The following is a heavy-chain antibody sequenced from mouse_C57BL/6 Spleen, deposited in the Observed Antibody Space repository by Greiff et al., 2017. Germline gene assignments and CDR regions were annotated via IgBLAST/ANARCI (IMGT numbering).Heavy chain of an antibody. V-gene: IGHV5-6*01. CDR2: ISSGGSYT. CDR3: ARHEDYDYDDGYYFCD. D-gene: IGHD2-4*01. Sequence: EVQLQQSGGDLVKPGGSLKLSCAASGFTFSSYGMSWVRQTPDKRLEWVATISSGGSYTYYTDSVKGRVTISRDNAKNTLYLQMSSLKSEDTAMYYCARHEDYDYDDGYYFCDWGQGATLTVSS. J-gene: IGHJ2*01. CDR1: GFTFSSYG.